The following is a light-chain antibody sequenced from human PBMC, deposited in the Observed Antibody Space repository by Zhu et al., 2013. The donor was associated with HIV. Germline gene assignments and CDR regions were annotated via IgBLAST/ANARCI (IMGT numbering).Light chain of an antibody. J-gene: IGKJ2*01. Sequence: EIVLTQSPGTLSLSPGERATLSCRASQSVNNNYVVWYQQKVGQAPRLLIYGASNRATGIPDRFSGSGSGTDFTLTISSLQSEDFAVYYCQQYNNWPPFTFGQGTKLEIK. V-gene: IGKV3-20*01. CDR2: GAS. CDR3: QQYNNWPPFT. CDR1: QSVNNNY.